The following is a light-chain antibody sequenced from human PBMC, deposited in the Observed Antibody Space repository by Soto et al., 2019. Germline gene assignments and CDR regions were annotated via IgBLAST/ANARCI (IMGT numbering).Light chain of an antibody. CDR3: CSYAGSVV. V-gene: IGLV2-11*01. CDR2: DVS. CDR1: SSDVGGYNY. J-gene: IGLJ2*01. Sequence: QSVLTQPRSVSGSPGQSVTISCTGTSSDVGGYNYVSWYQQYPGKAPKLMIYDVSKRPSGVPDRFSGSKSGNTASLTISGLQAEDEADFYCCSYAGSVVFGGGTKVTVL.